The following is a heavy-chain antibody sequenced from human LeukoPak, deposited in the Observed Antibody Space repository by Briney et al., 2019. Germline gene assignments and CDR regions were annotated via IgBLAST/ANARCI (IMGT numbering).Heavy chain of an antibody. Sequence: PGGSLRLSCVASGFTFSDYFMSWIRQAPGKGLEWLSFINSEGNNIYYADSVKGRFTISRDNAGNTLYLEMNSLRMEDTAKYYCATSRVFDHWGQGTLVTVSS. V-gene: IGHV3-11*04. J-gene: IGHJ4*02. CDR1: GFTFSDYF. CDR3: ATSRVFDH. CDR2: INSEGNNI.